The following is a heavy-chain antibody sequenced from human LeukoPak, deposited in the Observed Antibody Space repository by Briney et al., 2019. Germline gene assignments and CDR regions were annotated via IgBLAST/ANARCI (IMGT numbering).Heavy chain of an antibody. Sequence: GESLRLSCAASGFTFSSYSMNWVRQAPGKGLEWVSSISSSSSYIYYADSVKGRFTISRDNAKNSLFLQMNSLRAEDTAVYYCASTIVARPICDYWGQGTLVTVSS. D-gene: IGHD5-12*01. CDR2: ISSSSSYI. V-gene: IGHV3-21*01. CDR3: ASTIVARPICDY. J-gene: IGHJ4*02. CDR1: GFTFSSYS.